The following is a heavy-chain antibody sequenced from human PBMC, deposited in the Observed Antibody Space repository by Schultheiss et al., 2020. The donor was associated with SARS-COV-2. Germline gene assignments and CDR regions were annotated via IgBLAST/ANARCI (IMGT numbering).Heavy chain of an antibody. J-gene: IGHJ5*02. Sequence: SQTLSLTCTVSGGSVSSGSYYWSWIRQPPGKGLEWIGYIYYSGSTNYNPSLKSRVTISVDTSKNQFSLKLSSVTAADTAVYYCARERSPINSGDYEDSNWFDPWGQGTLVTVSS. CDR1: GGSVSSGSYY. CDR3: ARERSPINSGDYEDSNWFDP. CDR2: IYYSGST. D-gene: IGHD4-17*01. V-gene: IGHV4-61*01.